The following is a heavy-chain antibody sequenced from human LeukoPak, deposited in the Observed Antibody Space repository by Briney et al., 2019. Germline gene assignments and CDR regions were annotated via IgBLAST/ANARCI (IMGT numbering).Heavy chain of an antibody. V-gene: IGHV4-39*07. CDR3: ARRRSGYDILTRRSGPFDY. J-gene: IGHJ4*02. D-gene: IGHD3-9*01. CDR2: IYYSGGT. CDR1: GGSISSSSYY. Sequence: SETLSLTCTVSGGSISSSSYYWGWIRQPPGKGLEWIGSIYYSGGTYYNPSLKSRVTISVDTSKNQFSLKLSSVTAADTAVYYCARRRSGYDILTRRSGPFDYWGQGTLVTVSS.